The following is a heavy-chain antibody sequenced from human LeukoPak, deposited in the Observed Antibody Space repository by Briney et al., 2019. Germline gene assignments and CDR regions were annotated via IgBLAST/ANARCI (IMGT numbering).Heavy chain of an antibody. V-gene: IGHV5-51*01. Sequence: GESLKISCKGSAYSFTSYWIAWVRQMPGKGLEWMGIIYPGDSDTRYSPSSHGQVTISADKSISTAYLQWSSLKASDTAMYYCARLTGCSYGYEYYFDYWGQGTLVTVSS. J-gene: IGHJ4*02. CDR1: AYSFTSYW. D-gene: IGHD5-18*01. CDR3: ARLTGCSYGYEYYFDY. CDR2: IYPGDSDT.